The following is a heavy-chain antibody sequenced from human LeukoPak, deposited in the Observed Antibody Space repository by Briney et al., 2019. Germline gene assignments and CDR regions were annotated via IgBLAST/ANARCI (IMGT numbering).Heavy chain of an antibody. CDR1: GGPISSYY. CDR3: ARSGSDDAFDI. V-gene: IGHV4-59*01. J-gene: IGHJ3*02. Sequence: SETLSLTCTVSGGPISSYYWSWLRQPPGKGLEWIGYIYYSGSTNYNPSLKSRVTISVDTSKNQFSLKLSSVTAADTAVYYCARSGSDDAFDIRGQGTMVTVSS. D-gene: IGHD1-26*01. CDR2: IYYSGST.